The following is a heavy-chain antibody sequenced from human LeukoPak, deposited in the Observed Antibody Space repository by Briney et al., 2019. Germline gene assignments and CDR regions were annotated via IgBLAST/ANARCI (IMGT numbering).Heavy chain of an antibody. Sequence: PGGSLRLSCAASGFTFSSYDMHWVRQATGKGLEWVSAIGTAGDTYYPGSVKGRFTISRENAKNSLYLQMSSLRAGDTAVYYCARGTSSGWFSDASDIWGQGTMVTVSS. CDR1: GFTFSSYD. CDR3: ARGTSSGWFSDASDI. D-gene: IGHD6-19*01. J-gene: IGHJ3*02. CDR2: IGTAGDT. V-gene: IGHV3-13*01.